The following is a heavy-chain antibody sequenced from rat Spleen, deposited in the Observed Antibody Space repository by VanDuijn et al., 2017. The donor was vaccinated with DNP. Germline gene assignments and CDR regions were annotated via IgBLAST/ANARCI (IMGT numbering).Heavy chain of an antibody. D-gene: IGHD4-3*01. V-gene: IGHV5-22*01. J-gene: IGHJ2*01. CDR3: VRWNSGHFDY. CDR1: GFAFSHFA. CDR2: IGSPAYAP. Sequence: EVQVVESGGGLVQPGRSLKLSCAASGFAFSHFAMAWVRQAPAKGLEWVAYIGSPAYAPYYGDSVKGRFTISRDNAKSTLYLQMNSLRSEDMATYYCVRWNSGHFDYWGQGVMVTVSS.